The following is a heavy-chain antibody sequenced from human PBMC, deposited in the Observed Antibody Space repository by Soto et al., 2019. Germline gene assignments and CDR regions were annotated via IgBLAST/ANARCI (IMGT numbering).Heavy chain of an antibody. J-gene: IGHJ3*02. CDR3: ARDRGYSGYDFDAFDI. CDR1: GFTFSSYW. V-gene: IGHV3-74*01. D-gene: IGHD5-12*01. Sequence: AGGSLRLSCAASGFTFSSYWMHWVRQAPGKGLVWVSRINSDGSSTSYADSVKGRFTISRGNAKNTLYLQINSLRAEDTAVYYCARDRGYSGYDFDAFDIWGQGTMVTVSS. CDR2: INSDGSST.